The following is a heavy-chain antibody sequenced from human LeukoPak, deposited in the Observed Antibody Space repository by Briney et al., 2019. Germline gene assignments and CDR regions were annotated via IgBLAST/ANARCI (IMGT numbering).Heavy chain of an antibody. Sequence: GASVKVSCKASGYTFTGYYMHWVRQAPGQGLEWMGWINPNSGGTNYAQKFQGRVTMTRDTSKNQFSLKLSSVTAADTAVYYCARDDIWGQGTLVTVSS. CDR1: GYTFTGYY. CDR3: ARDDI. J-gene: IGHJ4*02. V-gene: IGHV1-2*02. D-gene: IGHD2-15*01. CDR2: INPNSGGT.